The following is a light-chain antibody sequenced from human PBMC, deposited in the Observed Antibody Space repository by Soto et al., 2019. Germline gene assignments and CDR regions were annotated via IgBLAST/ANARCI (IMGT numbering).Light chain of an antibody. V-gene: IGKV3-20*01. CDR2: GAS. J-gene: IGKJ3*01. CDR3: QQYGSSHLT. CDR1: QSVSSSY. Sequence: EIVLTQSPGTLSLSPGERATLSCRASQSVSSSYLAWYQQKPGQAPRLLIYGASSRATGIPDRFSGSGSGTDFTLTISSLEPEDFAVYYCQQYGSSHLTFGPGTKVDIK.